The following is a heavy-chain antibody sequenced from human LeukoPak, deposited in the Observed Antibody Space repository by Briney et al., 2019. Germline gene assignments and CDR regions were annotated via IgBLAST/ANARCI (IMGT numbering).Heavy chain of an antibody. D-gene: IGHD6-19*01. V-gene: IGHV3-48*03. J-gene: IGHJ4*02. Sequence: PGGSLRLSCAASGFTFSSYEMNWVRQAPGKGLEWVSYISSCGSTIYYADSVKGRFTISRDNAKNSLYLQMNSLRAEDTAVYYCASALVSSGWYVDYWGQGTLVTVSS. CDR1: GFTFSSYE. CDR2: ISSCGSTI. CDR3: ASALVSSGWYVDY.